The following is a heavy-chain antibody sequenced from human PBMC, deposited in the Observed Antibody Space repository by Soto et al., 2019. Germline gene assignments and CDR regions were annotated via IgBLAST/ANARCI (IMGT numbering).Heavy chain of an antibody. J-gene: IGHJ6*02. CDR2: MNPNSGNT. V-gene: IGHV1-8*01. CDR3: ARGYCSSTSCYLSYYYYGMDV. CDR1: GYTFTSYD. D-gene: IGHD2-2*01. Sequence: ASVKVSCKASGYTFTSYDINWVRQATGQGLEWMGWMNPNSGNTGYAQKFQGRVTMTRNTSISTAYMELSSLRSEDTAVYYCARGYCSSTSCYLSYYYYGMDVWGQGTTVTGSS.